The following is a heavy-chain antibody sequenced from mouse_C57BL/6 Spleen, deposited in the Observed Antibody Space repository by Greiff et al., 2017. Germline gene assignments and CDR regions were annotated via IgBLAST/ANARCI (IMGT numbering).Heavy chain of an antibody. CDR2: LSSGGDYI. V-gene: IGHV5-9-1*02. CDR1: GFTFSSYA. CDR3: TRESVTTGCDY. Sequence: EVKLEESGAGLVKPGGSLTLSCAASGFTFSSYAMSWVRQTPEKRLEWVAYLSSGGDYIYYADTVKGRFTITRDNARNTLYLQMSSLKSEDTAMYYCTRESVTTGCDYWGQGTTLTVSS. D-gene: IGHD2-12*01. J-gene: IGHJ2*01.